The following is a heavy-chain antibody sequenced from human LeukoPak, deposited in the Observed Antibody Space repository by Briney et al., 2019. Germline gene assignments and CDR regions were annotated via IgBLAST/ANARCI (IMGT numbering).Heavy chain of an antibody. Sequence: GASVKVSCKASGYTFTSYDINWVRQATGQGLEWMGWMNPNSGNTGYAQKFQGRVTMTRNTSISTAYMELSSLRSEDTAVYYCARVPSARGIYDXSGYQYNWFDPWGQGTLVTVSS. D-gene: IGHD3-22*01. CDR3: ARVPSARGIYDXSGYQYNWFDP. CDR2: MNPNSGNT. CDR1: GYTFTSYD. J-gene: IGHJ5*02. V-gene: IGHV1-8*01.